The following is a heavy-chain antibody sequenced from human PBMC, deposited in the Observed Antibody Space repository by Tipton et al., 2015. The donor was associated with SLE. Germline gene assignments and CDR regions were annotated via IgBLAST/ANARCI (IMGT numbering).Heavy chain of an antibody. V-gene: IGHV1-2*02. CDR3: ARAGGDGDCFRFDH. Sequence: QLVQSGSEMKKPGASVKVSCKASAYTFTAYYVHWMRQAPGQGLEWMRWINPNTGGTNFAQKFQGRVTMTRDTSFSTAYMELTRLRADDTAIYYCARAGGDGDCFRFDHWGQGTLVTVSS. J-gene: IGHJ5*02. D-gene: IGHD2-21*02. CDR1: AYTFTAYY. CDR2: INPNTGGT.